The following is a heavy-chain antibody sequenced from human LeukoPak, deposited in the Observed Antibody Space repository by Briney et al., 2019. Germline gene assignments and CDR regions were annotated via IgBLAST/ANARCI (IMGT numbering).Heavy chain of an antibody. CDR2: IRYDGSNK. J-gene: IGHJ4*02. CDR1: GFTFSSYG. D-gene: IGHD6-19*01. V-gene: IGHV3-30*02. Sequence: PGGSLRLSCAASGFTFSSYGMHWVRQAPGKGLEWVAFIRYDGSNKYYADSVKGRFTISRDNSKNTLYLQMNSLRAEDTAVYYCARDGRRPRIAVSGSDYWGQGTLVTVSS. CDR3: ARDGRRPRIAVSGSDY.